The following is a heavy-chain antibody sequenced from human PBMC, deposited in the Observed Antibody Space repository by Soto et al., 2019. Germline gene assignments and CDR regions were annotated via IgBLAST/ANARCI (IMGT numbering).Heavy chain of an antibody. J-gene: IGHJ6*02. CDR1: GGSISSGGYY. CDR2: VYYSGST. CDR3: ARDRGNDYGDYVTNYYYYGMDV. D-gene: IGHD4-17*01. Sequence: SETLCLTWTVSGGSISSGGYYWSWIRQHPGKGLEWIGYVYYSGSTYYNPSLKSRVTISVDTSKNQFSLKLSSVPAADTAVYYCARDRGNDYGDYVTNYYYYGMDVWGQGTTVTVSS. V-gene: IGHV4-31*02.